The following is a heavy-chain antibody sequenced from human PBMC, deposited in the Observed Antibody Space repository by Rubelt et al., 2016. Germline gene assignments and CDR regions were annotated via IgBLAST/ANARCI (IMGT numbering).Heavy chain of an antibody. CDR2: ISSSI. D-gene: IGHD2-8*01. Sequence: EVQLLESGGGLVQPGGSLRLSCAASGFTFSSYAMSWVRQAPGKGLECGSYISSSIDYADYVKGRCTFSRDNAKNSVYLQMNSLTVEDTAVYYCTRPLGNGWFEDWGQGTLVTVSS. CDR3: TRPLGNGWFED. CDR1: GFTFSSYA. J-gene: IGHJ5*02. V-gene: IGHV3-48*04.